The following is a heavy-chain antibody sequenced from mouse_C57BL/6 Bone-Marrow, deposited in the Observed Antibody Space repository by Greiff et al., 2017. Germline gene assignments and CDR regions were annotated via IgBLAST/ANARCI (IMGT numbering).Heavy chain of an antibody. CDR2: ISNLAYSI. J-gene: IGHJ3*01. CDR3: ARQGYYGSPFAY. Sequence: EVKLMESGGGLVQPGGSLKLSCAASGFTFSDYGMAWVRQAPRKGPEWVAFISNLAYSIYYADTVTGRFTISRENAKNTLYLEMSSLRSEDTAMYYCARQGYYGSPFAYWGQGTLVTVSA. V-gene: IGHV5-15*01. CDR1: GFTFSDYG. D-gene: IGHD1-1*01.